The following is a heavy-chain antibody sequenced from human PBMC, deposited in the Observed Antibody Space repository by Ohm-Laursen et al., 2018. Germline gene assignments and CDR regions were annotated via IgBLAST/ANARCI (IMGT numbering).Heavy chain of an antibody. D-gene: IGHD4-17*01. CDR3: AKDISTVTTLFDY. J-gene: IGHJ4*02. V-gene: IGHV3-9*01. CDR1: GFTFDDYA. CDR2: ISWNSGSI. Sequence: SLRLSCAASGFTFDDYAMHWVRQAPGKGLEWVSGISWNSGSIGYADSVKGRFTISRDNAKNSLYLQMNSLRAEDTALYYCAKDISTVTTLFDYWGQGTLVTVSS.